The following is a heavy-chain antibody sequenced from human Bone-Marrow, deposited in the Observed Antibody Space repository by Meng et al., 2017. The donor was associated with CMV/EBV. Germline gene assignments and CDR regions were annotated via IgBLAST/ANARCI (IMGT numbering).Heavy chain of an antibody. V-gene: IGHV3-48*04. J-gene: IGHJ4*02. Sequence: GESLKISCVTSGLDFRTYGMDWVRQAPGKGLEWVSHINSGSNNIGYADSVRGRFTISRDNSKKSVYLHMNDLRAEDTAVYFCARRGWNWDDGTHYFDYWGQGALVTVSS. D-gene: IGHD1-1*01. CDR3: ARRGWNWDDGTHYFDY. CDR1: GLDFRTYG. CDR2: INSGSNNI.